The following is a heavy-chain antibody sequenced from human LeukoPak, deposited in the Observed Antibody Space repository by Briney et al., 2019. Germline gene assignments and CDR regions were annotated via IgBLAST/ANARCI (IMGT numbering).Heavy chain of an antibody. V-gene: IGHV1-2*02. D-gene: IGHD3-9*01. Sequence: GASVKVSCKASGYTFTGYYMHWVRQAPGQGLAWMGWINPNSGGTNYAQKFQGRVTMTRDTSISIAYMELSRLRSDDTAVYYCARTYDILTGYSYFDYWGQGTLVTVSS. J-gene: IGHJ4*02. CDR1: GYTFTGYY. CDR3: ARTYDILTGYSYFDY. CDR2: INPNSGGT.